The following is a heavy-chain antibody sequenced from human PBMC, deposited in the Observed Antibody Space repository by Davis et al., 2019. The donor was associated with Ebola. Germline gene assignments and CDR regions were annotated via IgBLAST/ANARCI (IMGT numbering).Heavy chain of an antibody. CDR1: GYTFTSYG. D-gene: IGHD3-10*01. CDR2: ISAYNGNT. V-gene: IGHV1-18*01. J-gene: IGHJ4*02. CDR3: AREVRYYGSGSYYNDYFDY. Sequence: AASVKVSCKASGYTFTSYGISWVRQAPGQGLEWMGWISAYNGNTNYAQKLQGRVTMTTDTSTSTAYMELRSLRSDDTAVYYCAREVRYYGSGSYYNDYFDYWGQGTLVTVSS.